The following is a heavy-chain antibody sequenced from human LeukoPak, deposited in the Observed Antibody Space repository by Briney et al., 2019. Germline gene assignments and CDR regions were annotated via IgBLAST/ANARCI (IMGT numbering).Heavy chain of an antibody. D-gene: IGHD6-13*01. Sequence: PSGTLSLTCAVSGDSLSSSNWYSWVRQPPGKGPEWIGEIYHSGSTNYNPSLKSRVTMSVDKSKNQFSLRLSSVTAADTAVYYCARDRYSSGWYDVDYWGQGTLVTVSS. CDR2: IYHSGST. J-gene: IGHJ4*02. CDR3: ARDRYSSGWYDVDY. CDR1: GDSLSSSNW. V-gene: IGHV4-4*02.